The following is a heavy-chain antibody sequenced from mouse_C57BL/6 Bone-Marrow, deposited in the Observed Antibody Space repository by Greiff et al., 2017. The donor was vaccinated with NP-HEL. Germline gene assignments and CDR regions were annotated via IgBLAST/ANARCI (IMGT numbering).Heavy chain of an antibody. CDR3: ARAHDYVYAMDY. Sequence: QVQLQQPGAELVKPGASVKLSCKASGYTFTSYCMHWVKQRPGQGLEWIGMIHPYSGSTNYNEKFKSKATLTVDKSSSTAYMQLSSLTSEDSAVYYCARAHDYVYAMDYWGQGTSVTVSS. D-gene: IGHD2-4*01. J-gene: IGHJ4*01. CDR1: GYTFTSYC. V-gene: IGHV1-64*01. CDR2: IHPYSGST.